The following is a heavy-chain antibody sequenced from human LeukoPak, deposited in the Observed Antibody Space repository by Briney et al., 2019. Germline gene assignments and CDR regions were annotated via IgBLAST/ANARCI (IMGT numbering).Heavy chain of an antibody. J-gene: IGHJ5*02. CDR1: GASFTEYY. CDR2: IDHTGST. CDR3: ARPRVRPTTNWYDT. Sequence: SETLSLTCAVYGASFTEYYWSWIRQPPGKGLEWIGEIDHTGSTNYNPSLKTRVTISVDTSNKHFSLRLNSVTAADTAVYYCARPRVRPTTNWYDTWGQGTLVTVSS. D-gene: IGHD1-26*01. V-gene: IGHV4-34*01.